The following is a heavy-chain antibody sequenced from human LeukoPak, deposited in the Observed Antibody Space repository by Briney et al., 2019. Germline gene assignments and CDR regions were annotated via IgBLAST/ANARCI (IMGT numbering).Heavy chain of an antibody. V-gene: IGHV3-21*01. D-gene: IGHD1-14*01. CDR1: GFTFSSYS. J-gene: IGHJ3*02. CDR3: AREQTSEPQPYDAFDI. CDR2: ISSSSSYI. Sequence: GGSLRLSCAASGFTFSSYSMNWVRQAPGKGLEWVSSISSSSSYIYYADSVKGQFTISRDNAKNSLYLQMNSLRAEDTAVYYCAREQTSEPQPYDAFDIWGQGTMVTVSS.